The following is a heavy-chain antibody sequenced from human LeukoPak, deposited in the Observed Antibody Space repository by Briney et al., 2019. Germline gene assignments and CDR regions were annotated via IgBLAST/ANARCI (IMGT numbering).Heavy chain of an antibody. D-gene: IGHD3-22*01. V-gene: IGHV3-21*01. Sequence: PGGSLRLSCAASGFTFSSYSMNWVRQAPGKGLEWVSSISSSSSYIYYADSVKGRFTISRDNAKNSLYLQMNSLRAEDTAVYYCARQVEVYYYDSSGAFDIWGQGTMVTVSS. CDR3: ARQVEVYYYDSSGAFDI. J-gene: IGHJ3*02. CDR1: GFTFSSYS. CDR2: ISSSSSYI.